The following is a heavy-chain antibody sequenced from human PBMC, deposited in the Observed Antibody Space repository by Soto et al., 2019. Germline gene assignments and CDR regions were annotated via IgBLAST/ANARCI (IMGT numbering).Heavy chain of an antibody. V-gene: IGHV4-59*01. CDR1: GGSISSYY. Sequence: NPSETLSLTCTVSGGSISSYYWSWIRQPPGKGLEWIGYIYYSGSTNYNPSLKSRVTISVDTSKNQFSLKLSSVTAADTAVYYCASVYGDYAFDIWGQGTMVTVSS. CDR2: IYYSGST. J-gene: IGHJ3*02. CDR3: ASVYGDYAFDI. D-gene: IGHD4-17*01.